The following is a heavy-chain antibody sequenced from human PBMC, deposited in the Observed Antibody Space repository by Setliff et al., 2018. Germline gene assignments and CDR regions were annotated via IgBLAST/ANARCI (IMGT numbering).Heavy chain of an antibody. D-gene: IGHD3-16*01. Sequence: GGSLRLSCAASGFTFTNAWMNWVRQAPGKGLEWVGRIKGKTDGLTTDYAAPVKGRFTISRDDSKNTLYLQMNSLKTEDTALYYCATLYPWDPDAFDLWGQGTMVTVSS. CDR2: IKGKTDGLTT. CDR1: GFTFTNAW. J-gene: IGHJ3*01. V-gene: IGHV3-15*07. CDR3: ATLYPWDPDAFDL.